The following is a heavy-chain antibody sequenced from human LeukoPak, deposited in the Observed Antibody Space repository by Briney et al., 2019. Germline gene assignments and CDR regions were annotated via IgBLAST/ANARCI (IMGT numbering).Heavy chain of an antibody. CDR1: AGSISSAGYY. V-gene: IGHV4-31*03. J-gene: IGHJ4*02. CDR2: IYYSGST. D-gene: IGHD3-22*01. Sequence: SQTLSLTRTVSAGSISSAGYYWSWIRQHPGKGLEWTGYIYYSGSTYYNTSLKSRVTISIDTSKNQFSLKLSSVTAADTAVYDCAREPKYYYDSSGYYPLQYYFDYWGQGTLVTVSS. CDR3: AREPKYYYDSSGYYPLQYYFDY.